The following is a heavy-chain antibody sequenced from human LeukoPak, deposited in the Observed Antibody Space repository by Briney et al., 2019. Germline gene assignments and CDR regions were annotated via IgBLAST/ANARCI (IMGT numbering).Heavy chain of an antibody. CDR3: ARDMGYCSGGSCFSWFDP. J-gene: IGHJ5*02. CDR1: GFTFSSYA. Sequence: GRSLRLSCAASGFTFSSYAMHWVRQAPGKGLEWVAVISYDGSNKYYADSVKGRFTISRDNSKNTLYLQMNSLRAEDTAVYYCARDMGYCSGGSCFSWFDPWGQGTLVTVSS. CDR2: ISYDGSNK. V-gene: IGHV3-30*04. D-gene: IGHD2-15*01.